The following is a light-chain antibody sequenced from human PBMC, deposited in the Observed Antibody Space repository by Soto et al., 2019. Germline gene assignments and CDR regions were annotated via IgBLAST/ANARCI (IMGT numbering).Light chain of an antibody. CDR2: AAS. J-gene: IGKJ2*01. Sequence: DLQMTQSPSSLSASVGDRVTITCRATQSISSYLNWYQQQPGEAPKLLIYAASILQSGVPSRFSGSGSGTDFTLTISSLQPGDFATYFCQQTFNTPRTFGQGTELEIK. V-gene: IGKV1-39*01. CDR3: QQTFNTPRT. CDR1: QSISSY.